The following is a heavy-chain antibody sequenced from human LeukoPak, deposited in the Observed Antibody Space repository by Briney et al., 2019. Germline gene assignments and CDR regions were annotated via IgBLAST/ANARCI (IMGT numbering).Heavy chain of an antibody. CDR3: ARAHYYDSSGYYPWYFDY. V-gene: IGHV4-59*01. Sequence: PSETLSLTCTVSGGSISSYYWSWIRQPPGKGLEWIGYIYYSGSTNYNPSLKGRVTISVDTSKNQFSLKLSSVTAADTAVYYCARAHYYDSSGYYPWYFDYWGQGTLVTVSS. CDR2: IYYSGST. CDR1: GGSISSYY. J-gene: IGHJ4*02. D-gene: IGHD3-22*01.